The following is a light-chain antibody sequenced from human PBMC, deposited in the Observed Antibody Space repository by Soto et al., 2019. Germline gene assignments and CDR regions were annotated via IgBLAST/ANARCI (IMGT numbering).Light chain of an antibody. CDR3: QQYNNWPPWT. J-gene: IGKJ1*01. CDR2: DAS. Sequence: DIQMTQSPATLSASVGDRVSITCRASQDISRWLAWYQQKPGKAPKLLIYDASTLESGVPSRFSGSGSGTDFTLTISSLQSEDFALYYCQQYNNWPPWTFGPGTKVDIK. CDR1: QDISRW. V-gene: IGKV1-5*01.